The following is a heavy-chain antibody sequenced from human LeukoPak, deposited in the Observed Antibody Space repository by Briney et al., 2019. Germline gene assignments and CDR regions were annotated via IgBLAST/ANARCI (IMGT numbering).Heavy chain of an antibody. CDR3: ARDSTRERPGY. V-gene: IGHV3-7*01. CDR2: IKKDGSEK. D-gene: IGHD5/OR15-5a*01. J-gene: IGHJ4*02. CDR1: GFTFGSYW. Sequence: PGGSLRLSCAGTGFTFGSYWMSWVRQAPGKGLEWVANIKKDGSEKNYVDSVKGRFTISRDNAKNSLYLQMNSLRAEDTAVYYCARDSTRERPGYWGQGTLVTVSS.